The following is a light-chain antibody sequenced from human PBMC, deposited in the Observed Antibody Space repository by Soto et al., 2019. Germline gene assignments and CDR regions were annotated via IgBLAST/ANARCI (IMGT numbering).Light chain of an antibody. CDR2: GAS. V-gene: IGKV3-15*01. CDR3: QHYNKWPPT. Sequence: EIVMTQSPATLSASPGERATLSCRASQSVSSNLAWYQQKPGQAPRLLIYGASTRATGIPARFSGSGSGTELTLTISSLQSEDFALYYCQHYNKWPPTFGQGTKVEIK. J-gene: IGKJ1*01. CDR1: QSVSSN.